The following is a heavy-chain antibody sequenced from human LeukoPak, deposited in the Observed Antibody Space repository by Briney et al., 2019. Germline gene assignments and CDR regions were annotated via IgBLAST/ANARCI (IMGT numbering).Heavy chain of an antibody. D-gene: IGHD4-17*01. CDR3: ARADYGDPKYYFDY. Sequence: SQTLSLTCTVSGGSISSGGYYWGWIRQHPGKGLEWIGYIYYSGSTYYNPSLKSRVTMSVDTSKNQFSLKLSSVTAADTAVYYCARADYGDPKYYFDYWGQGTLVTVSS. V-gene: IGHV4-31*03. CDR1: GGSISSGGYY. CDR2: IYYSGST. J-gene: IGHJ4*02.